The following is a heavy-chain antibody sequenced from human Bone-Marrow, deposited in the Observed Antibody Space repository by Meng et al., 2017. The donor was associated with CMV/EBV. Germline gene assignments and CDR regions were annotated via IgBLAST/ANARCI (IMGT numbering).Heavy chain of an antibody. J-gene: IGHJ4*02. V-gene: IGHV1-69*02. CDR1: GGTFSSYT. Sequence: SVKVSCKASGGTFSSYTISWVRQAPGQGLEWMGRIIPILGIANYAQKFQGRVTITADKSTSTAYMELSSLRSEDTAVYYCARGSFRGSYFYWGQGKRVNGAS. D-gene: IGHD1-26*01. CDR3: ARGSFRGSYFY. CDR2: IIPILGIA.